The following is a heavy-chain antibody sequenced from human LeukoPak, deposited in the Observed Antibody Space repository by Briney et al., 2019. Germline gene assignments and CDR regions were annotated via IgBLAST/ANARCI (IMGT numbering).Heavy chain of an antibody. D-gene: IGHD6-19*01. CDR2: IYYSGST. CDR1: GDSISGNY. CDR3: AGDGDSGWFHI. Sequence: SETLSLTCTVSGDSISGNYWTWIRQPPGKGLEWIGYIYYSGSTNYNASLKSRVTISVDTSKNQFSLKLSSVTAADTAVYYCAGDGDSGWFHIWGQGTLVTVSS. J-gene: IGHJ4*02. V-gene: IGHV4-59*12.